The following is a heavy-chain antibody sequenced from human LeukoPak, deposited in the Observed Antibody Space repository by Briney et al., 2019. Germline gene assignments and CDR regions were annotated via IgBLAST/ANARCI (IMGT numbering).Heavy chain of an antibody. J-gene: IGHJ4*02. CDR1: GFAFNKAW. CDR3: PTSGTPFEY. CDR2: SKNKGEGGTT. Sequence: PGGSLRLSCAASGFAFNKAWMSWVRLAPGKGLEWVGRSKNKGEGGTTDYAAPVTGRLTVSIDDSKSTLYLQMNSLKTGDTAVYYCPTSGTPFEYWGQGTLVTVSS. V-gene: IGHV3-15*01. D-gene: IGHD3-10*01.